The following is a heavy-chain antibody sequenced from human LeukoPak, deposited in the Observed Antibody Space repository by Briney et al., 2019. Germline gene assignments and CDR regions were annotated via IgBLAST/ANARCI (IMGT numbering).Heavy chain of an antibody. CDR2: IYYSGST. CDR1: GGSISSGGYS. V-gene: IGHV4-61*08. CDR3: ARAYSSSWYWNWFDP. Sequence: SETLSLTCAVSGGSISSGGYSWSWIRQPPGKGLEWIGYIYYSGSTNYNPSLKSRVTISVDTSKNQFSLKVSSVSAADTAVYYCARAYSSSWYWNWFDPWGQGTLVTVSS. J-gene: IGHJ5*02. D-gene: IGHD6-13*01.